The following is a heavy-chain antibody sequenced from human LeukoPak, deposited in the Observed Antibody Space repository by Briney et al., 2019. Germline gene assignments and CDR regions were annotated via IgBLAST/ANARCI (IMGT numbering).Heavy chain of an antibody. CDR1: GLTFSSYG. V-gene: IGHV3-23*01. J-gene: IGHJ4*02. CDR3: AKTTYCGTDCYSWYFDY. CDR2: ISGSGGNT. D-gene: IGHD2-21*02. Sequence: PGGSLRLSCAASGLTFSSYGMSWVRQAPGKGLEWVSAISGSGGNTFYADSVKGRFTISRDNSKHTLYLQMNSLTAEDSAVYNCAKTTYCGTDCYSWYFDYWGQGTQVTVSS.